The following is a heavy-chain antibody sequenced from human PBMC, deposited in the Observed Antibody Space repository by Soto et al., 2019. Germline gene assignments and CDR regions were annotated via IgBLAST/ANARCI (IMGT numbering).Heavy chain of an antibody. V-gene: IGHV1-8*01. CDR2: MNPNSGNT. D-gene: IGHD4-17*01. CDR1: GYTFTSHD. CDR3: ARWDYGDYARFDY. Sequence: QVQLVQSGAEVKKSGASVKVSCKASGYTFTSHDINWVRQATGQGLEWMGWMNPNSGNTGYAQKFQGRVTMTRNTSISTASMELSSLSSEDTAVYYCARWDYGDYARFDYWGQGPLVTVSS. J-gene: IGHJ4*02.